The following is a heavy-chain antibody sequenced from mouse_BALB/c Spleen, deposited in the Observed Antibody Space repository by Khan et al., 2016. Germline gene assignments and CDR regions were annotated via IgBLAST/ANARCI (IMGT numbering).Heavy chain of an antibody. V-gene: IGHV2-9*02. CDR2: IWAGGST. J-gene: IGHJ2*01. Sequence: QVQLKESGPGLVAPSQSLSITCTVSGFSFTGYGVHWVRQPPGKGLEWLGVIWAGGSTPTNSALMSRLSISKDNSKSQVFLKMNRLQTDDTARYYCARLEDIWGQGTTLTVSS. CDR3: ARLEDI. D-gene: IGHD1-3*01. CDR1: GFSFTGYG.